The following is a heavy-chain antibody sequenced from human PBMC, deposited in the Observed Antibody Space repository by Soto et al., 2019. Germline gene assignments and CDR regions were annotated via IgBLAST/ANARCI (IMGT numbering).Heavy chain of an antibody. CDR3: TKEFSLLRLGELACCSY. Sequence: EVQLVESGGGLVKPGGSLRLSCVASGFTFSNDCMSWVRQAPGKGLEWVVRIKSTNDGGTTDYAAHVRCRVTISRDDSQTTLYLQMNSLKTEDTAVYYWTKEFSLLRLGELACCSYWCQGTLVTVSS. V-gene: IGHV3-15*01. J-gene: IGHJ4*02. CDR2: IKSTNDGGTT. D-gene: IGHD3-16*02. CDR1: GFTFSNDC.